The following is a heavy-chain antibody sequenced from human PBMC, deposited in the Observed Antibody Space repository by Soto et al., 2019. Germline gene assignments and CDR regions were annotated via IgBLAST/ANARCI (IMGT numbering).Heavy chain of an antibody. Sequence: GGSLRLSCAASGFTFSSYAMSWVRQAPGKGLEWVSAISGSGGRTTYADSVKGRLPISRDNSKNTLYLQMNSLRAEDTAVYYCAKSPRSCCPYYMDVWGKGTTVTVSS. J-gene: IGHJ6*03. CDR1: GFTFSSYA. D-gene: IGHD2-15*01. CDR2: ISGSGGRT. CDR3: AKSPRSCCPYYMDV. V-gene: IGHV3-23*01.